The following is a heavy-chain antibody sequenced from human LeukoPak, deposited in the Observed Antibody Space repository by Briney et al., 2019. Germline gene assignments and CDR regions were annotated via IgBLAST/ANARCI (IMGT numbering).Heavy chain of an antibody. CDR1: GFTFDDYA. V-gene: IGHV3-9*01. D-gene: IGHD3-22*01. Sequence: GGSLRLSCAASGFTFDDYAMHWVRQAPGKGREWVSGISWNSGSIGYADSVKGRFTISRDNAKNSLYLQMNSLRAEDTALYYCAKAHYYDSSGPADYWGQGTLVTVSS. J-gene: IGHJ4*02. CDR2: ISWNSGSI. CDR3: AKAHYYDSSGPADY.